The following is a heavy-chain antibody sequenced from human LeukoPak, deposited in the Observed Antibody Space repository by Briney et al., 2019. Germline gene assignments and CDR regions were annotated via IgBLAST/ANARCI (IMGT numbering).Heavy chain of an antibody. D-gene: IGHD2-2*01. J-gene: IGHJ4*02. CDR3: ARALPPYCSSTSCYDEMPIDY. CDR2: IYYSGST. CDR1: GGSISSYY. Sequence: SETLSLTCTVSGGSISSYYWSWIRQPPGKGLEWIGYIYYSGSTNYNPSLKSRVTISVDTSKNQFSLKLSSVTAADTAVYYCARALPPYCSSTSCYDEMPIDYWGQGTLVTVSS. V-gene: IGHV4-59*01.